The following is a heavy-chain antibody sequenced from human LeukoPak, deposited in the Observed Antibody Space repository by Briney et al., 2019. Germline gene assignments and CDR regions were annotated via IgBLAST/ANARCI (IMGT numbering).Heavy chain of an antibody. D-gene: IGHD6-19*01. Sequence: SETLSLTCAVSGGSISSGGYSWSWIRQPPGTGLEWIGYIYYSGSTYYNPSLKSRVTISVDTSKNQFSLKLSSVTAADTAVYYCARDTREVAVAGNNYYYYYMDVWGKGTTVTVSS. CDR3: ARDTREVAVAGNNYYYYYMDV. CDR1: GGSISSGGYS. V-gene: IGHV4-30-4*07. CDR2: IYYSGST. J-gene: IGHJ6*03.